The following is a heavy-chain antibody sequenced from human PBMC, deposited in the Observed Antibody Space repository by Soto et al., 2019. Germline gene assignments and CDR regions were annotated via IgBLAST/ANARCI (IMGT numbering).Heavy chain of an antibody. Sequence: QVQLVQSGGEVKKPGASVKVSCKASGDTVTKYGISWVRQAPGQGLEWLGWISFYNGHTNYALKFQDRITFTTDTSTSTASMELRSLTSDDTAVYYCASATSTAGAGKETWGQGTLVTVSS. V-gene: IGHV1-18*01. J-gene: IGHJ4*02. D-gene: IGHD6-19*01. CDR2: ISFYNGHT. CDR1: GDTVTKYG. CDR3: ASATSTAGAGKET.